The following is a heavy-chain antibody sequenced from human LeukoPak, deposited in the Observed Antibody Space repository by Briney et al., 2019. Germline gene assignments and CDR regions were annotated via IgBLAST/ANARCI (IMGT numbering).Heavy chain of an antibody. CDR3: ARDLGYCSSTSCYSFDY. J-gene: IGHJ4*02. V-gene: IGHV4-38-2*02. D-gene: IGHD2-2*01. CDR1: DYSISSGYY. CDR2: IYYSGST. Sequence: SETLSLTCSVSDYSISSGYYWGWIRQPPGKGLEWIGNIYYSGSTYYNPSLKSRVTISVDTSKNQFSLKLSSVTAADTAVYYCARDLGYCSSTSCYSFDYWGQGTLVTVSS.